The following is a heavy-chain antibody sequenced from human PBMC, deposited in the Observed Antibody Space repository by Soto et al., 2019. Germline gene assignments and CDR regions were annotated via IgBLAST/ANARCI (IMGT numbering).Heavy chain of an antibody. CDR3: ARDPPYSCSSTSYYHPFDY. J-gene: IGHJ4*02. CDR2: ISAYNGNT. CDR1: GYTFTSYG. D-gene: IGHD2-2*01. Sequence: QVQLVQSGAEVKKPGASVKVSCKASGYTFTSYGISWVRQAPGQGLEWMGWISAYNGNTNYAQKLQGRVTMTTDTTTSTAYMELRSLSSDDTAVYYCARDPPYSCSSTSYYHPFDYWGQGTLVTVSS. V-gene: IGHV1-18*01.